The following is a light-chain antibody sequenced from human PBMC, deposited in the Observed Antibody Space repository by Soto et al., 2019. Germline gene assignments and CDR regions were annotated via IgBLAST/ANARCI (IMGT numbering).Light chain of an antibody. J-gene: IGKJ4*01. Sequence: DIQMTQSPSTLSASVGGRVTITCRASQSISSWLAWYQQKPGTAPKLLIYKASSLESGVPSRFSGSGSGTDFTLTISRVEPEDFAVYYCQQYGSSPLTFGGGTRVEIK. CDR3: QQYGSSPLT. CDR1: QSISSW. V-gene: IGKV1-5*03. CDR2: KAS.